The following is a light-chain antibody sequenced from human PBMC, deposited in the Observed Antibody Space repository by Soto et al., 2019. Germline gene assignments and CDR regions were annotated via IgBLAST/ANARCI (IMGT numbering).Light chain of an antibody. CDR3: QQLTDRRFS. CDR1: QGNNTF. CDR2: AAS. V-gene: IGKV1-9*01. Sequence: IQLTQSPSPLSASVGDRVTISCRASQGNNTFVAWYQQKSGKAPKLLIFAASTLQSGVPSRFSGSGSGTDFTLTISSLQPEDFATYYCQQLTDRRFSFGQGTKVDIK. J-gene: IGKJ2*01.